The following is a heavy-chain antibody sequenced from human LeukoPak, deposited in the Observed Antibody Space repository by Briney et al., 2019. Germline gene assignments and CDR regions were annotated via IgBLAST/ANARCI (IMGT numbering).Heavy chain of an antibody. J-gene: IGHJ3*02. Sequence: GESLRLSCAASGFTFSSYAMSWVRQAPGKGLEWVSAISGSGGSTYYADSVKGRFTISRDNSKNTLYLQMNSLRAEDTAVYYCAKRRRDIVVVVAATGGAFDIWGQGTMVTVSS. D-gene: IGHD2-15*01. V-gene: IGHV3-23*01. CDR2: ISGSGGST. CDR1: GFTFSSYA. CDR3: AKRRRDIVVVVAATGGAFDI.